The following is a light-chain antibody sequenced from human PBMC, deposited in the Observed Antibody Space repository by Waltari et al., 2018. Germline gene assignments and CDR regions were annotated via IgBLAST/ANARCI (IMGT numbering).Light chain of an antibody. CDR3: HQYENLPPT. CDR2: DAS. J-gene: IGKJ2*01. Sequence: DIEMTKSKTSLSAAVGERVTTTCQASQDISNYLNWYQQKPGKAPKLLIYDASNLETGVPSRFSGSGSGTDFSFTISSMQPEDIATYYCHQYENLPPTFGQGTKLDIK. V-gene: IGKV1-33*01. CDR1: QDISNY.